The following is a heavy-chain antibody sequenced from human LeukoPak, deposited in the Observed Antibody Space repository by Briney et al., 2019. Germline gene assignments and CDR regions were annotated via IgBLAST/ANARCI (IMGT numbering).Heavy chain of an antibody. V-gene: IGHV1-2*02. CDR2: INPNSGGT. D-gene: IGHD2-2*01. J-gene: IGHJ5*02. CDR3: ARVGYVVVPAMYNWFDP. Sequence: ASVKVSCKASGYTFTSYDINWVRQAPGQGLEWMGWINPNSGGTNYAQKFQGRVTMTRDTSISTAYMELSRLRSDDTAVYYCARVGYVVVPAMYNWFDPWGQGTLVTVSS. CDR1: GYTFTSYD.